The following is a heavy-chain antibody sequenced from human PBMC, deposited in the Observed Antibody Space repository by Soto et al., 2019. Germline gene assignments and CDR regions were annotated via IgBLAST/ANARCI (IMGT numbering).Heavy chain of an antibody. CDR1: GFTFSSYW. Sequence: ESGGGLVQPGGSLRLSCAASGFTFSSYWMSWVRQAPGKGLEWVANIKQDGSEKYYVDSVKGRFTISRDNAKNSLYLQMNSLRAEDTAVYYCARVPYYDFWSGYYYYYGMDVWGQGTTVTVSS. D-gene: IGHD3-3*01. J-gene: IGHJ6*02. CDR3: ARVPYYDFWSGYYYYYGMDV. CDR2: IKQDGSEK. V-gene: IGHV3-7*05.